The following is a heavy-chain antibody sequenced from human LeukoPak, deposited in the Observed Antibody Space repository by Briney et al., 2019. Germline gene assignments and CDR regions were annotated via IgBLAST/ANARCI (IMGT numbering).Heavy chain of an antibody. CDR1: GFTFSSYG. CDR3: AKGAAAGTESDY. CDR2: IRYDGSNK. J-gene: IGHJ4*02. Sequence: GGSLRLSCAASGFTFSSYGMHWVRQAPGKGLEWEAFIRYDGSNKYYADSVKGRFTISRDNSKITLYLQMNSLRAEDTAVYYCAKGAAAGTESDYWGRGTLVTVSS. D-gene: IGHD6-13*01. V-gene: IGHV3-30*02.